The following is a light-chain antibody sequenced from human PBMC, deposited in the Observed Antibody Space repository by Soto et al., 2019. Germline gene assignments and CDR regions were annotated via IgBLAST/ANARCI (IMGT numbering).Light chain of an antibody. CDR2: GAS. J-gene: IGKJ2*01. CDR1: QSVSSN. V-gene: IGKV3-15*01. Sequence: EIVMTQSPDNLSVSPGERATLSCRASQSVSSNLAWYQQKPGQAPRLLIYGASTRATGVPAKFSVSGSWTEFTLTISGLQSKYFAVYYCEHYNHWPYTFGQGTKLEI. CDR3: EHYNHWPYT.